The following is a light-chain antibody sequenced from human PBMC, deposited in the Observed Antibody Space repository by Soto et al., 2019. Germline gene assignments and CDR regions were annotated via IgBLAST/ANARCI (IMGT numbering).Light chain of an antibody. V-gene: IGKV3-20*01. CDR1: QSVSRSN. CDR2: GAS. CDR3: QHYDTSLT. J-gene: IGKJ4*01. Sequence: IVLTQSPGTLSLSPGERDTLSCRASQSVSRSNFAWYQQKPGQAPRLLIYGASSRATGIPDRFSGAGSGTDFTLSINRLEPEDFAVYYCQHYDTSLTFGGGTKVEL.